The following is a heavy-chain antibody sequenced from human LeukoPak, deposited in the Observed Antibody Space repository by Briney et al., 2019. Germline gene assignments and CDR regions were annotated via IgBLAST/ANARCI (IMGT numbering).Heavy chain of an antibody. CDR2: INHSGST. CDR1: GGSFSGYY. V-gene: IGHV4-34*01. Sequence: SETLSLTCAVYGGSFSGYYWSWIRQPPGKGLEWIGEINHSGSTNYNPSLKSRVTISVDTSKNQFSLKLSSVTAADAAVYYCARAKYDLLSCETRLLNGFAPGGGGTLLSVSS. J-gene: IGHJ5*02. CDR3: ARAKYDLLSCETRLLNGFAP. D-gene: IGHD3-3*01.